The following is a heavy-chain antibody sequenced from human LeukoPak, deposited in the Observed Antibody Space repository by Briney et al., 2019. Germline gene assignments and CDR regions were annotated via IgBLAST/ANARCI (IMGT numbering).Heavy chain of an antibody. CDR2: ISGSGGST. Sequence: XXSXXXXSWVRQAPGKGLEWVSAISGSGGSTYYADSVKGRFTISRDNSKNTLYLQLNSLRAEDTAVYYCAKDGDSSGYYYGYYFDYWGQGTLVTVSS. CDR1: XXSXXX. CDR3: AKDGDSSGYYYGYYFDY. J-gene: IGHJ4*02. D-gene: IGHD3-22*01. V-gene: IGHV3-23*01.